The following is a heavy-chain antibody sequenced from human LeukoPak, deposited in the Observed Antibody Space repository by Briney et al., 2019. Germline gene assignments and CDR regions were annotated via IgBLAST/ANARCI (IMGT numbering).Heavy chain of an antibody. CDR1: GFTFSSYW. D-gene: IGHD2-21*01. CDR2: VKQDGSEK. Sequence: GGSLRLSCAASGFTFSSYWMSWVRQAPGKGLEWVANVKQDGSEKYYVDSVKGRFTISRDNAKNSLYLQMNSLRAEDTAVYYCARDRVLLEFDPWGQGTLVTVSS. V-gene: IGHV3-7*03. CDR3: ARDRVLLEFDP. J-gene: IGHJ5*02.